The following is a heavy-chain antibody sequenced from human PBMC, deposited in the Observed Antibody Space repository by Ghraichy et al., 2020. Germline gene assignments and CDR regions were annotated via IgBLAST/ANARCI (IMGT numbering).Heavy chain of an antibody. D-gene: IGHD6-13*01. CDR1: GYTFTGYY. J-gene: IGHJ5*02. CDR3: ARDVLYSSSPGNWFDP. CDR2: INPNSGGT. Sequence: ASVKVSCKASGYTFTGYYMHWVLQAPGQGLEWMGRINPNSGGTNYAQKFQGRVTMTRDTSISTAYMELSRLRSDDTAVYYCARDVLYSSSPGNWFDPWGQGTLVTVSS. V-gene: IGHV1-2*06.